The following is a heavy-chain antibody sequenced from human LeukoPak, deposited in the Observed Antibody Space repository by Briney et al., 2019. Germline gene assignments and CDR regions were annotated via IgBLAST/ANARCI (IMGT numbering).Heavy chain of an antibody. D-gene: IGHD5-12*01. CDR1: GGSISSYY. CDR2: IYYSGST. Sequence: SETLSPTCTVSGGSISSYYWSWIRQPPGKGLEWIGYIYYSGSTNYNPSLKSRVTISVDTSKNQFSLKLSSVTAADTALYFCARHDTCGYGSPRRYLDYWGQGTLVTVSS. V-gene: IGHV4-59*08. CDR3: ARHDTCGYGSPRRYLDY. J-gene: IGHJ4*02.